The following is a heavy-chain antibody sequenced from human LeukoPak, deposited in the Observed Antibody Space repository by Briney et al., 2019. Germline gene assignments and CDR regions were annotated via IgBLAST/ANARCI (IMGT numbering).Heavy chain of an antibody. V-gene: IGHV3-21*01. Sequence: PGGSLRLSCAGSEFTFRSYSMHWVRQAPGKGLEWVSSISGGGSDIYYADSVKGRFTISRDNSKNSLYLQMKSLRAEDTALYYCARRGYHDYSGFDYWGQGTLVTVSS. CDR3: ARRGYHDYSGFDY. D-gene: IGHD1-26*01. CDR1: EFTFRSYS. CDR2: ISGGGSDI. J-gene: IGHJ4*02.